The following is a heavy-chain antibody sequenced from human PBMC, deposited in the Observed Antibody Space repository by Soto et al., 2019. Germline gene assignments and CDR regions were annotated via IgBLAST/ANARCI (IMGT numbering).Heavy chain of an antibody. J-gene: IGHJ4*02. CDR2: ISHTGNT. Sequence: QVQLQQWGAGLLKPSETLSLTCAVYGGSFSGYYWNWIRQPPGKGLEWIGEISHTGNTNYNPSLKSRVTLSVDKSKKQFSLRLTSVTAADTAVYYCARDLQLPLDYWGQGTLVTASS. CDR3: ARDLQLPLDY. V-gene: IGHV4-34*01. CDR1: GGSFSGYY. D-gene: IGHD2-2*01.